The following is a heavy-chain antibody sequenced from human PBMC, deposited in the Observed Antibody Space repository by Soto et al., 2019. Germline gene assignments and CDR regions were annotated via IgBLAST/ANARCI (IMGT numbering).Heavy chain of an antibody. J-gene: IGHJ5*02. CDR1: GFTLTSSA. V-gene: IGHV1-58*01. CDR3: AADRVPYSDSSGLLPNCLDP. D-gene: IGHD3-22*01. CDR2: IVVGSGNT. Sequence: SVKVSCKASGFTLTSSAVQWVRQARGQRVEWIGWIVVGSGNTKYAHKFQERVTITRDMTTSTAYMEMSSLRSEDTAVYYCAADRVPYSDSSGLLPNCLDPRGQGSLVTASS.